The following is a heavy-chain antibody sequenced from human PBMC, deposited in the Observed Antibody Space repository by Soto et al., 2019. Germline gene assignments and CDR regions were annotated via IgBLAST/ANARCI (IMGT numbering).Heavy chain of an antibody. CDR2: INPSGGST. CDR1: GGTFYSYY. D-gene: IGHD3-3*01. CDR3: ANLEVEAIFEVVMQYGMDV. J-gene: IGHJ6*02. V-gene: IGHV1-46*02. Sequence: ASLKDTCKACGGTFYSYYMHLLVQPPWHQREWMGIINPSGGSTSYAQKFQGRVTMTRDTSTSTVYMELSSLRSEDTAVYYCANLEVEAIFEVVMQYGMDVWGQGTTVTVSS.